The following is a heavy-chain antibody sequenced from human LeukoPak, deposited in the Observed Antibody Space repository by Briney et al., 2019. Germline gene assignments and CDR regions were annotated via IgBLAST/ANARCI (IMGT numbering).Heavy chain of an antibody. CDR1: GYTFTSYY. CDR2: INPSGGST. V-gene: IGHV1-46*01. D-gene: IGHD2-2*01. CDR3: ARVGYCSSTSCSGYMDV. Sequence: ASVKVSCKASGYTFTSYYMHWVRQSPGQGLEWMGIINPSGGSTSYAQKFQGRVTMTRDTSTSTVYMGLSSLRSEDTAVYYCARVGYCSSTSCSGYMDVWGKGTTVTVSS. J-gene: IGHJ6*03.